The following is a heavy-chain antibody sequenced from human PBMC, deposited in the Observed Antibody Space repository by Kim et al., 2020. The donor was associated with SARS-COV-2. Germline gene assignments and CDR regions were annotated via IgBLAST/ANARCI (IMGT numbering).Heavy chain of an antibody. Sequence: SETLSLTCTVSGGSISSSSYYWGWIRQPPGKGLEWIGSIYYSGSTYYNPSLKSRVTISVDTSKNQFSLKLSSVTAADTAVYYCARVTVPRAAFDIWGQGTMVTVSS. D-gene: IGHD4-4*01. CDR2: IYYSGST. V-gene: IGHV4-39*07. CDR3: ARVTVPRAAFDI. J-gene: IGHJ3*02. CDR1: GGSISSSSYY.